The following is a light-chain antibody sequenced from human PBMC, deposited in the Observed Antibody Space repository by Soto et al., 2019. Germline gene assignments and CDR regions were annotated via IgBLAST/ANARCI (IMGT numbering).Light chain of an antibody. CDR1: QSLISSY. CDR2: GAS. Sequence: EIVLTQSPGTLSLSPGEGASLSCRASQSLISSYIAWYQQKPGQAPRLLIFGASSRATGIPERCSGSGSGTDFTLTISRLEQEDFAVYYCQHYGSSVLTFGHGTKVDIK. CDR3: QHYGSSVLT. J-gene: IGKJ3*01. V-gene: IGKV3-20*01.